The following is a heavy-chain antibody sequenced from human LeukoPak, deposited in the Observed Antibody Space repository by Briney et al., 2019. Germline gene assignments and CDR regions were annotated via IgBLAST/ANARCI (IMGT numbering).Heavy chain of an antibody. Sequence: GRSLRLSCAASGFTFSSYGMHWVRQAPGKGLEWVAVIWYDGSNKYYADSVKGRFTISRDNSKNTLYLQMNSLRAEDTAVYYCATSGSYYRSEYWGQGTLVTVSS. CDR1: GFTFSSYG. J-gene: IGHJ4*02. V-gene: IGHV3-33*01. CDR2: IWYDGSNK. D-gene: IGHD1-26*01. CDR3: ATSGSYYRSEY.